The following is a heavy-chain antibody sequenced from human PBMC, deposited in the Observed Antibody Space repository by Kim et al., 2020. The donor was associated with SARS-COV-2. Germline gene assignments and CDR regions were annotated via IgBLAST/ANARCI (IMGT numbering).Heavy chain of an antibody. CDR1: GFTFTNAW. Sequence: GGSLRLSCAASGFTFTNAWMSWVRQAPGKGLEWVGRIRSKADGGTTDYAAPVKGRFIISRDDSKSTLYLEMNTLKTDDTAVYYCTTDLRGWSGNDVFDIWGQGTMVTVSS. CDR3: TTDLRGWSGNDVFDI. V-gene: IGHV3-15*01. D-gene: IGHD6-19*01. CDR2: IRSKADGGTT. J-gene: IGHJ3*02.